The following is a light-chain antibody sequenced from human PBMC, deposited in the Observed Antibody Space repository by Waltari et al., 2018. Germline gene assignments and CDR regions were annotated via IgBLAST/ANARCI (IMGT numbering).Light chain of an antibody. CDR3: CSYAGSRGVV. J-gene: IGLJ2*01. CDR2: EVS. CDR1: SSDVGTYNL. V-gene: IGLV2-23*02. Sequence: QSALTQPASVSGSPGQSITISCTGTSSDVGTYNLVSWYQQHPGKAPKLMIHEVSKRPSGISNRVSGYKSGNTASLTISGLQAEDDADYYCCSYAGSRGVVFGGGTKVTVL.